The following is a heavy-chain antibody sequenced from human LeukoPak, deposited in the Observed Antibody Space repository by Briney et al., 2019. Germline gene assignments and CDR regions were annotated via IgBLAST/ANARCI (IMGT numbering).Heavy chain of an antibody. D-gene: IGHD5-24*01. CDR2: IYYSGST. CDR1: GGSLSSYY. Sequence: PSETLSLTCTVSGGSLSSYYWSWIRQPPGKGLEWIGYIYYSGSTNYNPSLKRRVTISVDTSKNQFSLKLSSATAADTAVYYCARGDDWFDPWGQGTLVTVSS. V-gene: IGHV4-59*01. J-gene: IGHJ5*02. CDR3: ARGDDWFDP.